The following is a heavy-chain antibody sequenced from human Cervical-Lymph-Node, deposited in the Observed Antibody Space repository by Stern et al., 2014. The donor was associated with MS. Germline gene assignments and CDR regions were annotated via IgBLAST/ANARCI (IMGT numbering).Heavy chain of an antibody. Sequence: VQLVESGAEVKKPGSSGKGSCRASGGTFRSYAIRWVRHAPGQGLEWMGGSIPIFGTANYAQKFQGRVTITADESTSTAYMELSSLRSEDTAVYYCARGELKEGLVRGMDVWGQGTTVTVSS. CDR3: ARGELKEGLVRGMDV. CDR1: GGTFRSYA. D-gene: IGHD1-26*01. J-gene: IGHJ6*02. CDR2: SIPIFGTA. V-gene: IGHV1-69*01.